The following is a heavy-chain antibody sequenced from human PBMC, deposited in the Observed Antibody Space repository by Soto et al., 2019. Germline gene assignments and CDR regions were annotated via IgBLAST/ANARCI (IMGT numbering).Heavy chain of an antibody. CDR2: ISSSSTYI. D-gene: IGHD3-22*01. CDR3: VRARATDSRPDY. Sequence: GGSLRLSCVASGFTFSLYAMIWVRQAPGKGLEWVSSISSSSTYIYYTDSLKGRFSISRDNAKNSLFLQMDSPRVEDTATYYCVRARATDSRPDYWGQGTLVTVSS. J-gene: IGHJ4*02. V-gene: IGHV3-21*01. CDR1: GFTFSLYA.